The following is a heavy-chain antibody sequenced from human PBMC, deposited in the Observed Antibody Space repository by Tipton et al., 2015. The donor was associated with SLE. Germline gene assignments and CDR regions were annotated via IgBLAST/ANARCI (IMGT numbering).Heavy chain of an antibody. V-gene: IGHV1-2*02. Sequence: QVQLVQSGAEVKNPGASVQVSCKASGYTFTSFDIHWVRQAPGQGLEWMGWINPNSGDTNHAQKFRGRVTMATDSSISTAYMEVTRLTSDDTAVYYCARDLAVIYGSGTTISPGWFDPWGQGSLVTVPS. CDR2: INPNSGDT. CDR3: ARDLAVIYGSGTTISPGWFDP. J-gene: IGHJ5*02. D-gene: IGHD3-10*01. CDR1: GYTFTSFD.